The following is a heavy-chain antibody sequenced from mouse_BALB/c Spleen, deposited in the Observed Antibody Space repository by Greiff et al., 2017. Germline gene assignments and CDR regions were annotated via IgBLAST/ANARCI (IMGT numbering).Heavy chain of an antibody. V-gene: IGHV1-87*01. CDR3: ARGGMITTSDYYAMDY. CDR2: IYPGDGDT. J-gene: IGHJ4*01. Sequence: LQESGAELARPGASVKLSCKASGYTFTSYWMQWVKQRPGQGLEWIGAIYPGDGDTRYTQKFKGKATLTADKSSSTAYMQISSLASEDSAVYYCARGGMITTSDYYAMDYWGQGTSVTVSS. CDR1: GYTFTSYW. D-gene: IGHD2-4*01.